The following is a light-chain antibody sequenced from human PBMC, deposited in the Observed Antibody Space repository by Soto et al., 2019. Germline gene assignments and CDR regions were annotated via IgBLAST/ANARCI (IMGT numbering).Light chain of an antibody. Sequence: QSVLTQPASVSGSPGQSITISCTGTSSDVGGFNFVSWYQQPPGKAPKLMIYDVSHRPSGVSNRFSGSKSGNTASLTISGLQAEDEGDYSCSSYTTSSTIVFGTGTKVTVL. CDR3: SSYTTSSTIV. CDR2: DVS. CDR1: SSDVGGFNF. V-gene: IGLV2-14*01. J-gene: IGLJ1*01.